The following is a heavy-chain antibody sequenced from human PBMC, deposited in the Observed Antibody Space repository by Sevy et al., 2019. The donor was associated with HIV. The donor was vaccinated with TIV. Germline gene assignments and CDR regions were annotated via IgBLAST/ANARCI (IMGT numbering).Heavy chain of an antibody. Sequence: GGSLRLSCAASGFTFSSYAMSWVRQAPGKGLEWVSGIRGSGGSTYYADSVKGRVTISRDNSKNTKYLQMNSLRAEDTAVYYCAKDQDSSGWGPGGDYWGQGTLVTVSS. V-gene: IGHV3-23*01. D-gene: IGHD6-19*01. J-gene: IGHJ4*02. CDR2: IRGSGGST. CDR1: GFTFSSYA. CDR3: AKDQDSSGWGPGGDY.